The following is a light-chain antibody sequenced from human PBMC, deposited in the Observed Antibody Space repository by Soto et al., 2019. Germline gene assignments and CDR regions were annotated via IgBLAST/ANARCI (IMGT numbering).Light chain of an antibody. J-gene: IGLJ1*01. CDR2: EVS. Sequence: QSALTQPASVSGSPGQSIIISCTGTSSDVGSYNLVSWYQQHPGKAPKVMICEVSKRPSGVPNRFSGSKSGNTASLTISGLQAEDEADYYCCSYAGSSTYVFGTGTKVTVL. CDR3: CSYAGSSTYV. CDR1: SSDVGSYNL. V-gene: IGLV2-23*02.